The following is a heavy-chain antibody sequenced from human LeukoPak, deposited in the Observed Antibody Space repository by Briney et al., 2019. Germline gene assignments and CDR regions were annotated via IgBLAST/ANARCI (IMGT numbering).Heavy chain of an antibody. CDR3: AKAGGWGYSSGWYFDY. J-gene: IGHJ4*02. Sequence: GGSRRLSCAAAGFTFSSYGMHWVRQAPGKGLEWVAFIRYDGSNKYYADSVKGRFTISRDNSKNTLYLQMNSLRAEDTAVYYCAKAGGWGYSSGWYFDYWGQGTLVTVSS. CDR1: GFTFSSYG. D-gene: IGHD6-19*01. CDR2: IRYDGSNK. V-gene: IGHV3-30*02.